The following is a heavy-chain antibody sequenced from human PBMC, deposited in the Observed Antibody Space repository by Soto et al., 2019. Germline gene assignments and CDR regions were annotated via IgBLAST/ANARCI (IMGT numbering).Heavy chain of an antibody. CDR1: GFTFSSYA. CDR2: ISGSGGST. J-gene: IGHJ4*02. CDR3: AKILEMSETVTTFSFDY. V-gene: IGHV3-23*01. Sequence: GGSLRLSCAASGFTFSSYAMSWVRQAPGKGLEWVSAISGSGGSTYYADSVKGWFTISKDNSKNTLYLQMNSLRAEDTAVYYCAKILEMSETVTTFSFDYWGQGTLVTVSS. D-gene: IGHD4-17*01.